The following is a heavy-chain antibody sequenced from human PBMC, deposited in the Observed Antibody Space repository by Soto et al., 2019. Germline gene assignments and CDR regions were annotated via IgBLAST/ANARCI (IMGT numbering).Heavy chain of an antibody. CDR2: INAGNGNT. J-gene: IGHJ4*02. Sequence: ASVKVSCKASGYTFTSYGISWVRQAPGQGLEWMGWINAGNGNTKYSQKFQGRVTITRDTSASTAYMELSSLRSEDTAVYYCARLIAAAGYDYWGQGTLVTVSS. V-gene: IGHV1-3*01. CDR1: GYTFTSYG. D-gene: IGHD6-13*01. CDR3: ARLIAAAGYDY.